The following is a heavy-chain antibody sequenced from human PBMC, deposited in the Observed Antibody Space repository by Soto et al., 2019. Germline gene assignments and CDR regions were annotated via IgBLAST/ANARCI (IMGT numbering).Heavy chain of an antibody. CDR3: ARLPYSAYNRHFDY. Sequence: QVQMVESGGGLVKPGGPLRLSCAASGFIFSHYYMGWIRQAPGKGLEWVSYINPPSGHITYEDSVKGRFTISRDNARNSLYLQMNSLTADDTAMYYCARLPYSAYNRHFDYWGQGTLVTVSS. D-gene: IGHD4-4*01. CDR1: GFIFSHYY. V-gene: IGHV3-11*06. J-gene: IGHJ4*02. CDR2: INPPSGHI.